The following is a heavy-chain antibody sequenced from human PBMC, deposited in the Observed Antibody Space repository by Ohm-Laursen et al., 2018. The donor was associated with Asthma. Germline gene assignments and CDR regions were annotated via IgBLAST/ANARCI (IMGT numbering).Heavy chain of an antibody. Sequence: DTLSLTCAVSGGSVSGYDWSWVRQAPGRELEWIAYIQSSGGANYNPSLQSRVTLSLDTSKNQVSLRLSSVTAADTALYFCARLDWVRSMFDSWGPGIQVLVSS. CDR2: IQSSGGA. CDR1: GGSVSGYD. J-gene: IGHJ4*02. D-gene: IGHD3-9*01. V-gene: IGHV4-59*02. CDR3: ARLDWVRSMFDS.